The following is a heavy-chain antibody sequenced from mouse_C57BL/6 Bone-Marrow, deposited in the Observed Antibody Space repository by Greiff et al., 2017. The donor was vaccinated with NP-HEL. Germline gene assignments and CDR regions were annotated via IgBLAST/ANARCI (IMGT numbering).Heavy chain of an antibody. Sequence: QVQLQQSGAELVMPGASVKLSCKASGYTFTSYWMHWVKQRPGQGLEWIGEIDPSDSYTNYNQKFKGKSTLTVDKSSSTAYMQLSSLTSEDSAVYYCATPRYYGSSYGYFDVWGTGTTVTVSS. V-gene: IGHV1-69*01. D-gene: IGHD1-1*01. CDR3: ATPRYYGSSYGYFDV. CDR2: IDPSDSYT. CDR1: GYTFTSYW. J-gene: IGHJ1*03.